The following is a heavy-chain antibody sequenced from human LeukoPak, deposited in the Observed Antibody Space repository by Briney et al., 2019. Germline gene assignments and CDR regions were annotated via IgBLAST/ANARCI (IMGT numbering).Heavy chain of an antibody. Sequence: GGSLRLSCAASGFTFSSYSMNWVRQAPGKGLEWVSSISSSSSYIYYADSVKGRFTISRDNAKNSLYLQMNSLRAEDTAVYYCARGRLVSRREYNWFDPWGQGTLVTVSS. D-gene: IGHD3-10*01. CDR3: ARGRLVSRREYNWFDP. V-gene: IGHV3-21*01. J-gene: IGHJ5*02. CDR2: ISSSSSYI. CDR1: GFTFSSYS.